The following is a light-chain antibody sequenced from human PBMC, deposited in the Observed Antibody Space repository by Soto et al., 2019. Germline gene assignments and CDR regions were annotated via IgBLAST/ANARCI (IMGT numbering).Light chain of an antibody. CDR1: SGYSNYK. V-gene: IGLV9-49*01. CDR3: GADHGSGSNVVYV. Sequence: QAVVTQPPSASAALGSSVPLTCTLSSGYSNYKVDWYQQRPGKGPRFVMRVGTGGIVGSKGDGIPDRFSVLGSGLNRYLTIKNIQEEDESDYHCGADHGSGSNVVYVFGTGTKLTVL. CDR2: VGTGGIVG. J-gene: IGLJ1*01.